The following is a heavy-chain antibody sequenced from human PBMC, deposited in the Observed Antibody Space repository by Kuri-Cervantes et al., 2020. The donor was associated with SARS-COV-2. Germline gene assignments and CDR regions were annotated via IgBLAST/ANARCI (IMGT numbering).Heavy chain of an antibody. Sequence: APVKVSCKASGYTFTSYDINWVRQATGQGLEWMGWMNPNSGNTGYAQKLLGRVTMTTDTSTSTAYMELRSLRSDDTAVYYCARGVRGRGKYYYGSGSFPHPPYYMDVWGKGTTVTVSS. V-gene: IGHV1-8*02. CDR2: MNPNSGNT. D-gene: IGHD3-10*01. J-gene: IGHJ6*03. CDR3: ARGVRGRGKYYYGSGSFPHPPYYMDV. CDR1: GYTFTSYD.